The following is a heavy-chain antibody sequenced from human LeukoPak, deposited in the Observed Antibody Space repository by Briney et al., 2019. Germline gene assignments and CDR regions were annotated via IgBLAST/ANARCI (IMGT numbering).Heavy chain of an antibody. Sequence: SGGSLRLSCAATGFNFGVYNMNWVRQVPGKGLQWVANINQDGREKYYMDSMKGRLNISRDNTENSVFLQLTSLRPEDTGIYFCAKGRDYGDYWGQGTLVAVSS. V-gene: IGHV3-7*01. CDR1: GFNFGVYN. CDR3: AKGRDYGDY. CDR2: INQDGREK. J-gene: IGHJ4*02.